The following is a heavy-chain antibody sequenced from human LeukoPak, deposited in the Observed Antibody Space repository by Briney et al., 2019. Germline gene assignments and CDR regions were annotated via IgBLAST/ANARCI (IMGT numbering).Heavy chain of an antibody. D-gene: IGHD1-1*01. Sequence: PGGSLRLSCAVSGFTFSDYDMHWVRQATGKGLEWVSAIGTAGDPYYTGSVKGRFTISRENAKNSLYLQMNSLRAGDTAVYYCARVAKERVGGVYYFDYWGQGTLVTVSS. J-gene: IGHJ4*02. CDR3: ARVAKERVGGVYYFDY. CDR2: IGTAGDP. CDR1: GFTFSDYD. V-gene: IGHV3-13*05.